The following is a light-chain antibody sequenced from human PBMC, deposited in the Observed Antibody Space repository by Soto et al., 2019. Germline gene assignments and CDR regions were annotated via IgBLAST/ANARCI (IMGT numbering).Light chain of an antibody. Sequence: TQSPSSLSASVGDRVTITCRASHSIDFYLNWYQQKPGQAPRLLIYDASNRATGIPARFSGSGSGTDFTLTISSLEPEDFAVYYCQQRSNWPPTFGGGTKVDIK. CDR2: DAS. CDR3: QQRSNWPPT. V-gene: IGKV3-11*01. CDR1: HSIDFY. J-gene: IGKJ4*01.